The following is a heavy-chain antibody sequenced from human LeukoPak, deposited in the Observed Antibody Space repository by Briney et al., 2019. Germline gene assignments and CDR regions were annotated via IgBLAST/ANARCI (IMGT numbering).Heavy chain of an antibody. D-gene: IGHD5-24*01. CDR2: ISSSSSYI. Sequence: GGSLKLSCAASGFTFSSYSMNWVRQAPGKGLEWVSSISSSSSYIYYADSVKGRFTISRDNAKNSLYLQMNSLRAEDTAVYYCAREREDGYNYNWGQGTLVTVSS. CDR3: AREREDGYNYN. J-gene: IGHJ4*02. CDR1: GFTFSSYS. V-gene: IGHV3-21*01.